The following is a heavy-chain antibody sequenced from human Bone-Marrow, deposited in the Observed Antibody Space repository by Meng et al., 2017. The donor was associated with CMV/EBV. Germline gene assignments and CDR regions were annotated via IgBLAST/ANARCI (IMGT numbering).Heavy chain of an antibody. V-gene: IGHV3-53*01. CDR1: GFTVSSNY. CDR2: IYSGGST. CDR3: ARETRSYTSYYFDY. J-gene: IGHJ4*02. D-gene: IGHD1-26*01. Sequence: GESLKISCAASGFTVSSNYMSWVRQAPGKGLEWVSVIYSGGSTYYADSVKGRFTISRDNSKNTPYLQMNSLRAEDTAVYYCARETRSYTSYYFDYWGQGTLVTFAS.